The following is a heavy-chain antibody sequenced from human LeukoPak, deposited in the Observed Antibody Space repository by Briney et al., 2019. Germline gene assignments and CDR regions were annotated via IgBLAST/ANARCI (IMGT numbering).Heavy chain of an antibody. Sequence: ASVKVSCKASGYTFTSYAMNWVRQAPGQGLEWMGGIIPIFGTANYAQKFQGRVTITTDESTSTAYMELSSLRSEDTAVYYCARGNWYFDLWGRGTLVTVSS. V-gene: IGHV1-69*05. CDR2: IIPIFGTA. CDR3: ARGNWYFDL. J-gene: IGHJ2*01. CDR1: GYTFTSYA.